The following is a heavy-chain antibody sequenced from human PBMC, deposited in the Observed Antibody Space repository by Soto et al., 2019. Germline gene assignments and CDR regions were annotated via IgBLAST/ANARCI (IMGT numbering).Heavy chain of an antibody. CDR3: AKGSASTYYFDS. V-gene: IGHV3-23*01. J-gene: IGHJ4*02. CDR1: GVTFSTYA. CDR2: ISRSGGST. Sequence: EVQLLESGGGLVQPGGSLRLSCAASGVTFSTYAMSWVRQAPGQGLEWVSAISRSGGSTYYADSVKGRFTGSRDNPENSLYLQMNSLRAEDTAVYFCAKGSASTYYFDSGGQCTVVTVSS. D-gene: IGHD6-19*01.